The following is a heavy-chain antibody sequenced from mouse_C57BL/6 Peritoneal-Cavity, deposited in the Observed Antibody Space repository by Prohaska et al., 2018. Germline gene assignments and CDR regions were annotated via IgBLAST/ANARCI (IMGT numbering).Heavy chain of an antibody. Sequence: QMQLQESGPSLVKPSQSLFLTCSITGFPITSGYYWIWLRQSPGKPLEWMGYITHSGETFYNPSLQSPISITKETSKNQFFLQLNSVTTEDTAMYYCAGDSNGYWYFDVWGTGTTVTVSS. D-gene: IGHD1-1*02. J-gene: IGHJ1*03. CDR2: ITHSGET. V-gene: IGHV12-3*01. CDR3: AGDSNGYWYFDV. CDR1: GFPITSGYY.